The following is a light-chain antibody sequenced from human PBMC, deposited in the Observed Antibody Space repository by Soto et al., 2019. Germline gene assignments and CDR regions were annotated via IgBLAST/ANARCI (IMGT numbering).Light chain of an antibody. CDR2: GAS. Sequence: EIVLTQSPATLSLSPGERATLSCRASQSISSHLAWYQQKPGQAPRLLIYGASNRATGIPARFSGRGSGTDFTLTISSLEPEDCAVYYCQQRINWPLTFGGGTKVEIK. V-gene: IGKV3-11*01. CDR1: QSISSH. CDR3: QQRINWPLT. J-gene: IGKJ4*01.